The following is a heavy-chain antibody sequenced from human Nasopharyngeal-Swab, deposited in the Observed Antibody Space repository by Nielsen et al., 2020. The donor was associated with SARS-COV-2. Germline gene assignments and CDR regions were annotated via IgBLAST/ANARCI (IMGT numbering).Heavy chain of an antibody. CDR3: ARERAFDI. CDR2: IYYSGST. J-gene: IGHJ3*02. V-gene: IGHV4-61*01. CDR1: GGSVSSGSYY. Sequence: GSLRLSCTVSGGSVSSGSYYWSWIRQPPGKGLEWIGYIYYSGSTNYNPSLKSRVTISVDTPKNQFSLKLSSVTAADTAVYYCARERAFDIWGQGTMVTVSS.